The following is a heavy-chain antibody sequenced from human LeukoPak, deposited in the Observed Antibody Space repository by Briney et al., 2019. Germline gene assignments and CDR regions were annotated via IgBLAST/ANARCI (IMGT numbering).Heavy chain of an antibody. D-gene: IGHD3-10*01. Sequence: VSGPTLVNPTQTLTLTCTFSGFSLSPSGMRVSWIRQPPGKALEWLAPIDWDDDKFYSTSLKTRLTISKDTSKNQVVLTMTNMDPVDTATYYCARTNRGSGSINWFDPWGQGTLVTVSS. CDR1: GFSLSPSGMR. V-gene: IGHV2-70*04. CDR2: IDWDDDK. CDR3: ARTNRGSGSINWFDP. J-gene: IGHJ5*02.